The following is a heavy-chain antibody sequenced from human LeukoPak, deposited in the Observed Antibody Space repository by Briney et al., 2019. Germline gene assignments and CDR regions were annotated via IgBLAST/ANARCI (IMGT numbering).Heavy chain of an antibody. V-gene: IGHV4-61*08. Sequence: PSETLSLTCTVSGGSISSGGYYWSWIRQHPGKGLEWIGYIYYSGSTNYNPSLKSRVTISVDTSKNQFSLKLSSVTAADTAVYYCAREKDFGDAFDIWGQGTMVTVSS. CDR1: GGSISSGGYY. J-gene: IGHJ3*02. CDR3: AREKDFGDAFDI. D-gene: IGHD3-10*01. CDR2: IYYSGST.